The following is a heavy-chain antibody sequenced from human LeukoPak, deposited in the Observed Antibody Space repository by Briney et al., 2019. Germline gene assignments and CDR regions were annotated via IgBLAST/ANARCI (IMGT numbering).Heavy chain of an antibody. CDR1: GFTFSNYG. CDR2: ITGSGGST. D-gene: IGHD2-2*01. CDR3: ARDRADCSSTSCQAPGAFDI. V-gene: IGHV3-23*01. J-gene: IGHJ3*02. Sequence: GGSLRLSCAASGFTFSNYGLSWVRQAPGKGLEWVSGITGSGGSTYYADSVKGRFTISRDNSKNTLYLQMNSLRAEDTAVYYCARDRADCSSTSCQAPGAFDIWGQGTMVTVSS.